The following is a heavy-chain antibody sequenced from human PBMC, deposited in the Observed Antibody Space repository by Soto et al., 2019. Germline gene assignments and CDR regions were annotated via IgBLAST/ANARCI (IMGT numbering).Heavy chain of an antibody. CDR3: AVAVPDDSSGYYLDY. CDR1: GYTFTSYG. D-gene: IGHD3-22*01. J-gene: IGHJ4*02. CDR2: ISAYNGNT. V-gene: IGHV1-18*04. Sequence: ASVKVSFKASGYTFTSYGISWVRQAPVQGLEWMGWISAYNGNTNYAQKLQGRVTMTTDTSTSTAYMELRSLRSDDTAVYYCAVAVPDDSSGYYLDYWGQGTLVTVSS.